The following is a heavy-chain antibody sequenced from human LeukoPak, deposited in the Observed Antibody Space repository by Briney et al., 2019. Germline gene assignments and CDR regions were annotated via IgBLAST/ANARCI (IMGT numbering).Heavy chain of an antibody. Sequence: GASAKVSCKTSGYIFTTYAIHWVRQAPGRGLEWMGLINADDGNTRYSQRFQGRVTITRDTSANTAYMELSSLRFEDTAVYYCARGIVVKPSANWFDPWGQGTPVTVSS. J-gene: IGHJ5*02. V-gene: IGHV1-3*01. D-gene: IGHD2-2*01. CDR1: GYIFTTYA. CDR3: ARGIVVKPSANWFDP. CDR2: INADDGNT.